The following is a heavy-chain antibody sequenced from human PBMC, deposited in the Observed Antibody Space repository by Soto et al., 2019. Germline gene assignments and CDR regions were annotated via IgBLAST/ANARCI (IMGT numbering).Heavy chain of an antibody. Sequence: ASVNVSCKASGYTFTGYYMHWVRQAPGQWLEWMGWINPNSGGTNYAQKFQGRVTMTRDTSISTAYMELSRLRSDDTAVYYCARKITFGGVIVIAAFDIWGQVKMVTVS. CDR3: ARKITFGGVIVIAAFDI. CDR2: INPNSGGT. CDR1: GYTFTGYY. V-gene: IGHV1-2*02. D-gene: IGHD3-16*02. J-gene: IGHJ3*02.